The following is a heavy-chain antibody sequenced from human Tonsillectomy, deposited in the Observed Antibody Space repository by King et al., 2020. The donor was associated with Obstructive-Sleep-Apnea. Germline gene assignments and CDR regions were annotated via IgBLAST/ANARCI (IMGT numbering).Heavy chain of an antibody. Sequence: PLQESGPGLVKPSETLSLTCTVSGGSISSSTYYWGWIRQPPGKGLEWIGTIYYSGSTYYNPSLKSRVTISVDTSKNQFSLKLSSVTAADTAVYYCATQVVPTLYFDYWGQGTLVTVSS. CDR2: IYYSGST. CDR3: ATQVVPTLYFDY. V-gene: IGHV4-39*01. D-gene: IGHD2-2*01. J-gene: IGHJ4*02. CDR1: GGSISSSTYY.